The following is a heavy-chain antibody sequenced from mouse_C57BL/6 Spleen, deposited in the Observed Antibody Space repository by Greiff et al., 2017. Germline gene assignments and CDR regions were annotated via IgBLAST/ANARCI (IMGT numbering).Heavy chain of an antibody. J-gene: IGHJ4*01. CDR3: ARKTGTTVVGAMDY. D-gene: IGHD1-1*01. CDR2: IWSGGST. Sequence: QVQLKESGPGLVQPSQSLSITCTVSGFSLTSYGVHWVRQSPGKGLEWLGVIWSGGSTDYNAAFISRLSISKDNSKSQVFFKMNSLQADDTAIYYCARKTGTTVVGAMDYWGQGTSVTVSS. V-gene: IGHV2-2*01. CDR1: GFSLTSYG.